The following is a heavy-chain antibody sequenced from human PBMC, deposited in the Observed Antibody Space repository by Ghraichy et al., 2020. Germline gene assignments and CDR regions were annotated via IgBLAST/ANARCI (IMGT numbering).Heavy chain of an antibody. V-gene: IGHV1-18*04. D-gene: IGHD6-13*01. CDR2: ISAYNGNT. CDR3: ARGKVIAARPYYFDY. J-gene: IGHJ4*02. CDR1: GYTFTSYG. Sequence: ASVKVSCKASGYTFTSYGISWVRQAPGQGLEWMGWISAYNGNTNYAQKLQGRVTMTTDTSTSTAYMELRSLRSDDTAVYYCARGKVIAARPYYFDYWGQGTLVTVSS.